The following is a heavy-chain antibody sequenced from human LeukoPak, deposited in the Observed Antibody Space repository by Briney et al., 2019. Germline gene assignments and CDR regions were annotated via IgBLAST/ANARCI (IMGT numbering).Heavy chain of an antibody. J-gene: IGHJ4*02. CDR3: ARGGRYYYDSSGEFDY. V-gene: IGHV4-34*01. D-gene: IGHD3-22*01. Sequence: SETLSLTCAVYGGSFSDHYWSWIRQPPGKGLEWIGSIYYSGSTYYNPSLKSRVTISVDTSKNQFSLKLSSVTAADTAVYYCARGGRYYYDSSGEFDYWGQGTLVTVSS. CDR2: IYYSGST. CDR1: GGSFSDHY.